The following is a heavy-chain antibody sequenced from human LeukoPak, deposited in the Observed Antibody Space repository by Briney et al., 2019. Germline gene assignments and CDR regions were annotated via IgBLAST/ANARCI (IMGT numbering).Heavy chain of an antibody. CDR3: ATGSGYYDSSGYYYRRAFDI. D-gene: IGHD3-22*01. CDR2: IYSGGST. J-gene: IGHJ3*02. Sequence: PGGSLRLSCAASGFTVSSNYMSWVRQAPGKGLEGASVIYSGGSTYYADSVKGRFTISRDNSKNTLYLQMNSLRAEDTAVYYCATGSGYYDSSGYYYRRAFDIWGQGTMVTVSS. V-gene: IGHV3-53*01. CDR1: GFTVSSNY.